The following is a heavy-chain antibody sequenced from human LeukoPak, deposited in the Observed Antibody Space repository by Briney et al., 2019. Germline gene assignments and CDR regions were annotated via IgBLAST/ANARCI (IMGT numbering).Heavy chain of an antibody. CDR1: GGTFSSYA. CDR2: IIPIFGTA. V-gene: IGHV1-69*13. D-gene: IGHD3-22*01. J-gene: IGHJ4*02. Sequence: GASVKVSCKASGGTFSSYAISWVRQAPGQGLEWMGGIIPIFGTANYAQKFQGRVTITADESTSTAYMELSSLRSEDTAVYYCARAHQNYYDSSGYSWDYWGQGTLVTVSS. CDR3: ARAHQNYYDSSGYSWDY.